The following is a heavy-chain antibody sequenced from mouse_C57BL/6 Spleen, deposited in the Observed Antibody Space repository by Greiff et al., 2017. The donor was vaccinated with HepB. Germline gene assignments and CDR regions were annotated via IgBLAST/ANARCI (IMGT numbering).Heavy chain of an antibody. D-gene: IGHD1-1*01. V-gene: IGHV1-64*01. Sequence: QVQLQQPGAELVKPGASVKLSCKASGYTFTSYWMHWVKQRPGQGLEWIGMIHPNSGSTNYNEKFKSKATLTVDKSSSTAYMQLSILTSEDSAVYYCARWAYGSSLYYFDYWGQGTTLTVSS. J-gene: IGHJ2*01. CDR3: ARWAYGSSLYYFDY. CDR2: IHPNSGST. CDR1: GYTFTSYW.